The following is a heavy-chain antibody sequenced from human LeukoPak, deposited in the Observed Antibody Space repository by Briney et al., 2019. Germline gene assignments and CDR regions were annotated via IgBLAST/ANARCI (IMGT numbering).Heavy chain of an antibody. D-gene: IGHD6-13*01. CDR2: IYYSGST. V-gene: IGHV4-59*01. Sequence: TSETLSLTCTVSGGSISSYYWSWIRQPPGKGLEWIGYIYYSGSTNYSPSLKSRVTISVDTSKNQFSLKLRSVTAADTAVYYCARISSSNWYNERGAFDVWGQGTMVTVSS. CDR3: ARISSSNWYNERGAFDV. CDR1: GGSISSYY. J-gene: IGHJ3*01.